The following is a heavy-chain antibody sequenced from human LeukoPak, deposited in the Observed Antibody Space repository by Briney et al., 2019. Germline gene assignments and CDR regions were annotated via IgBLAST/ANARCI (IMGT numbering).Heavy chain of an antibody. CDR2: ISPSGGIT. J-gene: IGHJ1*01. Sequence: GGSLRLSCAASGFTFTNYAMTWVRQAPGKGLEWVSGISPSGGITYYTDSVKGRFTISRDNSKNTVSLQMNSLRGEDTAVYYCAKDDARGRYKHWGQGTVVTVSS. CDR3: AKDDARGRYKH. D-gene: IGHD3-16*01. CDR1: GFTFTNYA. V-gene: IGHV3-23*01.